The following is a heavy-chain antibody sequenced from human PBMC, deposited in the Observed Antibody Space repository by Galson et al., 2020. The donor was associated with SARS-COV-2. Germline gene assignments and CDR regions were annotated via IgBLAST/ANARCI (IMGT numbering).Heavy chain of an antibody. CDR3: ARRPLEATDGLDV. J-gene: IGHJ6*02. CDR2: IYPSDSDT. V-gene: IGHV5-51*01. Sequence: GESLKISCKGSGSIFTNDWIAWVRQMPGKGLEWMGIIYPSDSDTKYSPSSQGQVTISADKSINTAYLHWSSLKASDTAIYYCARRPLEATDGLDVWGQGTSVTVSS. CDR1: GSIFTNDW.